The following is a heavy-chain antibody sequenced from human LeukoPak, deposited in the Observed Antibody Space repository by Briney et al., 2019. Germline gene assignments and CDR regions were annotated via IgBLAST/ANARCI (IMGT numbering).Heavy chain of an antibody. Sequence: GGSLRLSCAASEFTFSTYAMSWVRQAPGKGLVWVSRINNDGGSTSYADSVKGRFTISRDNAKNTLYLQMNSLRAEDTAVYYCARPTKEGSSWYWWFDPWGQGTLVTVSS. CDR3: ARPTKEGSSWYWWFDP. CDR2: INNDGGST. J-gene: IGHJ5*02. CDR1: EFTFSTYA. D-gene: IGHD6-13*01. V-gene: IGHV3-74*01.